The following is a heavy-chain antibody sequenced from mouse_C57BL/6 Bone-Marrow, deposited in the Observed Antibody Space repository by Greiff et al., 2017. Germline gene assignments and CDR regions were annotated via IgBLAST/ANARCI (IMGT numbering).Heavy chain of an antibody. Sequence: VQLQQSGAELMKPGASVKLSCKATGYTFTGYWIEWVKQRPGHGLEWIGEILPGSGSTNYNAKFKGKATFTADTSSNTAYMQLSSLTTEDSAIYYCAHSNYFYWYFDVWGTGTTVTVSS. J-gene: IGHJ1*03. D-gene: IGHD2-5*01. CDR2: ILPGSGST. CDR1: GYTFTGYW. CDR3: AHSNYFYWYFDV. V-gene: IGHV1-9*01.